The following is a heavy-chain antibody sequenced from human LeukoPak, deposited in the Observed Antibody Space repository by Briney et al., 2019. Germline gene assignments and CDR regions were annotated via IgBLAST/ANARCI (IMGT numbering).Heavy chain of an antibody. J-gene: IGHJ4*02. V-gene: IGHV3-48*01. Sequence: GGSLRLSCAASGLTFSSHWMNWVRQAPGKGLDWISGINSDSSAIYYADSVKGRFTISRDNAKNSLYLQMNSLRAEDTAVYYCARSYTGYDLWGQGTLVTVSS. CDR1: GLTFSSHW. CDR2: INSDSSAI. D-gene: IGHD5-12*01. CDR3: ARSYTGYDL.